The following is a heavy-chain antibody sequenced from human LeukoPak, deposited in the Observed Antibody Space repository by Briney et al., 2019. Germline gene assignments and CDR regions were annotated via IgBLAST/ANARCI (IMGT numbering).Heavy chain of an antibody. CDR2: INHSGST. J-gene: IGHJ3*02. Sequence: SETLSLTCAVYGGSFSGYYWSWIRQPPGKGLEWIGEINHSGSTNYNPSLKSRVTISVDTSKNQFSLKLSSVTAADTALYYCARGLPYCSGSRCYTVGGAFDIWGQGTMVTVSS. V-gene: IGHV4-34*01. CDR3: ARGLPYCSGSRCYTVGGAFDI. CDR1: GGSFSGYY. D-gene: IGHD2-2*02.